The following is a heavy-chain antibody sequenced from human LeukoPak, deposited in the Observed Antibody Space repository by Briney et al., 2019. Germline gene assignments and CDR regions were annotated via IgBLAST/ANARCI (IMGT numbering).Heavy chain of an antibody. CDR3: ARRTTPRRGEYDY. J-gene: IGHJ4*02. CDR1: GGSISIFY. CDR2: IFYTGTT. V-gene: IGHV4-59*08. Sequence: KSSETLSLTCTVSGGSISIFYWSWIRQPPGKGLEYIGYIFYTGTTNCNPSLESRVTISVDTSKNQFSLTLRSVTAADTAVYYCARRTTPRRGEYDYWGQGTLVTVSS. D-gene: IGHD3-16*01.